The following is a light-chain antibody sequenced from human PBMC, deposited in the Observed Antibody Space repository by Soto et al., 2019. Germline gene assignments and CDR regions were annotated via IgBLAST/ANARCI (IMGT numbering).Light chain of an antibody. V-gene: IGLV1-40*01. Sequence: QSVLTQPPSVSGAPGQRVTISCTGGSSNIGAGYDVNWYQQFPGTVPRLLIYGSTKRPSGVPDRFSGSKSGTSASLAITGLQAEDEAHYHCQSYDTSLSGARVFGTGTKVTVL. J-gene: IGLJ1*01. CDR3: QSYDTSLSGARV. CDR1: SSNIGAGYD. CDR2: GST.